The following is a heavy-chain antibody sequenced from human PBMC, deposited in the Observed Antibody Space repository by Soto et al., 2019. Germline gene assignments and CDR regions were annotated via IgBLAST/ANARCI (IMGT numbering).Heavy chain of an antibody. Sequence: GGSLRLSCAASGFTFSSYAMHWVRQAPGKGLEWVAVISYDGSSKYYADSVKGRFTISRDNSKNTLYLQMNSLRAEDTAVYYCARNYYDSSGYYYERYFQHWGQGTLVTVSS. CDR2: ISYDGSSK. D-gene: IGHD3-22*01. J-gene: IGHJ1*01. CDR1: GFTFSSYA. V-gene: IGHV3-30-3*01. CDR3: ARNYYDSSGYYYERYFQH.